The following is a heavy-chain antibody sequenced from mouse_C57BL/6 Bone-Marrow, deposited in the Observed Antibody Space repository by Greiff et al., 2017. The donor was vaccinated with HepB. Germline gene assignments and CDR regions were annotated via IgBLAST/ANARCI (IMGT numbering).Heavy chain of an antibody. CDR2: INPSSGYT. Sequence: VQLQQSGAELARPGASVKMSCKASGYTFTSYTMHWVKQRPGQGLEWIGYINPSSGYTKYNQKFKDKATLTADKSSSTAYMQLSSLTSEDSAVYVCARERELGANSDSWFSYWGQGTLVSVSA. J-gene: IGHJ3*01. CDR1: GYTFTSYT. CDR3: ARERELGANSDSWFSY. V-gene: IGHV1-4*01. D-gene: IGHD4-1*01.